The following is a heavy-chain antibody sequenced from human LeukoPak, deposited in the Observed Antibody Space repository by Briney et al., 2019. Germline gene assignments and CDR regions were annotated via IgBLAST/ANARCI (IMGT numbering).Heavy chain of an antibody. Sequence: GGSLRLSCSASGFTFSSYEMNWVRQAPGKGLEWISYITGSGDTIYYADSVKGRFTISRDNAKNSLYLQMNSLRAEDTALYYCAKDMRAVAGTFDYWGQGTLVTVSS. CDR3: AKDMRAVAGTFDY. CDR1: GFTFSSYE. D-gene: IGHD6-19*01. CDR2: ITGSGDTI. V-gene: IGHV3-48*03. J-gene: IGHJ4*02.